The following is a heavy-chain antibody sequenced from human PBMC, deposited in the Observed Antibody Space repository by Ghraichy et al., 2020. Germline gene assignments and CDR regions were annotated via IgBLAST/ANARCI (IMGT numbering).Heavy chain of an antibody. V-gene: IGHV4-59*01. Sequence: GSLRLSCTVSGGSISSYYWSWIRQPPGKGLEWIGYIYYSGSTNYNPSLKSRVTISVDTSKNQFSLKLSSVTAADTAVYYCARDRDGDYFDYWGQGTLVTVSS. CDR1: GGSISSYY. J-gene: IGHJ4*02. CDR2: IYYSGST. CDR3: ARDRDGDYFDY. D-gene: IGHD4-17*01.